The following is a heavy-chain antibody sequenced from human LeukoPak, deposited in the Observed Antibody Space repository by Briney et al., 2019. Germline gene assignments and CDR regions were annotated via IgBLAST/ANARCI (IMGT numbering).Heavy chain of an antibody. CDR1: GGSISSGDYY. D-gene: IGHD2-2*02. V-gene: IGHV4-30-4*08. J-gene: IGHJ6*03. CDR2: IYYSGST. Sequence: SQTMSLTCTVSGGSISSGDYYWSWIRQPPGKGLGWVGYIYYSGSTYSNPPLKSRVTISVDTSKNQSSLKLSSVTAADTAVYYCARVSCSSTSCYTGINEGYYYYYYMDVWGKGTTVTVSS. CDR3: ARVSCSSTSCYTGINEGYYYYYYMDV.